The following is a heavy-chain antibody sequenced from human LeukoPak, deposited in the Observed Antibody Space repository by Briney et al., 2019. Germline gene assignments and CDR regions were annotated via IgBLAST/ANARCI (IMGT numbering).Heavy chain of an antibody. J-gene: IGHJ4*02. D-gene: IGHD5-24*01. CDR1: GFTFSYYG. V-gene: IGHV3-30*02. CDR3: ARGRDGYNSYYFDY. Sequence: QPGGSLRLSCAASGFTFSYYGINWVRQAPGKGLEWVAFIRYDGSNKYYADSVKGRFTISRDNSKNTLYLQMNSLRAEDTAVYYCARGRDGYNSYYFDYWGQGTLVTVSS. CDR2: IRYDGSNK.